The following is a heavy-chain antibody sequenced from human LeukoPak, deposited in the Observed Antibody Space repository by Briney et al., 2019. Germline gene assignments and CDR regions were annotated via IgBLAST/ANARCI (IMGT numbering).Heavy chain of an antibody. D-gene: IGHD6-19*01. J-gene: IGHJ4*02. CDR1: GYTFTSFY. Sequence: GASVKGSCKASGYTFTSFYLHWLRQAPGQGLEWMAWINPNSGATNFAQKFQGRVTMTRDMSISTAYMELNRLTSDDTAVYYCARDRFNSGWYPHFDYWGQGTLVTVSS. CDR3: ARDRFNSGWYPHFDY. V-gene: IGHV1-2*02. CDR2: INPNSGAT.